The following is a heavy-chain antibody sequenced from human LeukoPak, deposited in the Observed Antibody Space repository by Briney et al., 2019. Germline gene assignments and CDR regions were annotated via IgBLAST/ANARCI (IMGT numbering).Heavy chain of an antibody. Sequence: GASVKVSCKASGGTFSIYAISWVRQAPGQGLEWMGGIIPIFGTANYAQKFQGRVTITADESTSTAYMELSSLRSEDTAVYYCARGPRYYDFWSGYSRTATDYWGQGTLVTVSS. CDR3: ARGPRYYDFWSGYSRTATDY. J-gene: IGHJ4*02. CDR1: GGTFSIYA. V-gene: IGHV1-69*13. CDR2: IIPIFGTA. D-gene: IGHD3-3*01.